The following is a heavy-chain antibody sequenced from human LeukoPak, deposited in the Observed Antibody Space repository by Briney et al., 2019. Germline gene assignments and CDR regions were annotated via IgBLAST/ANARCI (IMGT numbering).Heavy chain of an antibody. Sequence: SVKVSCKASGGTFSSYAISWVRQAPGKGLEWMGRIIPIFGTANCAQKFQGRVMLHPDESTKTAYIDLNSQNSEDTAVYELARYIISSGRVNRFDPWGQGTLATVSS. CDR1: GGTFSSYA. CDR2: IIPIFGTA. D-gene: IGHD6-19*01. V-gene: IGHV1-69*15. J-gene: IGHJ5*02. CDR3: ARYIISSGRVNRFDP.